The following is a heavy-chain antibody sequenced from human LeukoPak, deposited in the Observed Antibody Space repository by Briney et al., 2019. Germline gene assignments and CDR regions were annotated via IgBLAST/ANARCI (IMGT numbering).Heavy chain of an antibody. CDR3: ASTRVVPAAPFDY. CDR2: IYYSGST. CDR1: GGSISSSSYY. V-gene: IGHV4-39*01. J-gene: IGHJ4*02. D-gene: IGHD2-2*01. Sequence: PSETLSLTCTVSGGSISSSSYYWGWIRQPPGKGLEWIGSIYYSGSTYYNPSLKSRVTISVDTSKNQFSLKLSSVTAADTAVYYCASTRVVPAAPFDYWGQGTLVTVPS.